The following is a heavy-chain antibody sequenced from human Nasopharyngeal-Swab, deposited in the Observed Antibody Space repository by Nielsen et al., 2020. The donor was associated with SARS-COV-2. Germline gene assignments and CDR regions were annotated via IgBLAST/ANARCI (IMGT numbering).Heavy chain of an antibody. CDR3: ARDFATAMVILDY. J-gene: IGHJ4*02. V-gene: IGHV3-30-3*01. CDR2: ISYDGSNK. CDR1: GVTFSSYA. Sequence: SSAASGVTFSSYAMHWVRQAPGKGLEWVAVISYDGSNKYYADSVKGRFTISRDNSKNTLYLQMNSLRAEDTAVYYCARDFATAMVILDYWGQGTLVTVSS. D-gene: IGHD5-18*01.